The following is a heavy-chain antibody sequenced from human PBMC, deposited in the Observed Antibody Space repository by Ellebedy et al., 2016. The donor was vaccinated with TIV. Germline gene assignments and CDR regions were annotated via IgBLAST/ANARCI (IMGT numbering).Heavy chain of an antibody. J-gene: IGHJ4*02. D-gene: IGHD3-9*01. Sequence: GESLKISCAASGFTFSSYAMSWVRQAPGKGLEWVSVISGSSGSTYYADSVKGRFTISRDNSKYTLYLQMNSLRAEDTAVYYCAKDGSLRYFDWFGDYWGQGTLVTVSS. V-gene: IGHV3-23*01. CDR1: GFTFSSYA. CDR3: AKDGSLRYFDWFGDY. CDR2: ISGSSGST.